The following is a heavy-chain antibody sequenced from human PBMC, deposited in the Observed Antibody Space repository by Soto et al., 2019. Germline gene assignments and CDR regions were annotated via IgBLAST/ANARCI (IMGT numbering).Heavy chain of an antibody. CDR3: ARQGGYCSSTSCYGGDAFDI. CDR2: IYYSGST. CDR1: GGSISSSSYY. D-gene: IGHD2-2*01. V-gene: IGHV4-39*01. J-gene: IGHJ3*02. Sequence: QLQLQESGPGLVKPSETLSLTCTVSGGSISSSSYYWGWIRQPPGKGLEWIGSIYYSGSTYYNPSLKSRFTISVDTSKNQFSLKLSSVTAADTAVYYCARQGGYCSSTSCYGGDAFDIWGQGTMVTVSS.